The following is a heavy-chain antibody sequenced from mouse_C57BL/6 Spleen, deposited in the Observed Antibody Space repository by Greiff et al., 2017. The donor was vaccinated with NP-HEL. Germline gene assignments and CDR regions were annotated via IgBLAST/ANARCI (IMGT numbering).Heavy chain of an antibody. CDR2: ISSGSSTI. CDR3: ARAMIRNYAMDY. J-gene: IGHJ4*01. Sequence: DVKLVESGGGLVKPGGSLKLSCAASGFTFSDYGMHWVRQAPEKGLEWVAYISSGSSTIYYADTVKGRFTISRDNAKNTLFLQMTSLRSEDTAMYYCARAMIRNYAMDYWGQGTSVTVSS. V-gene: IGHV5-17*01. CDR1: GFTFSDYG. D-gene: IGHD2-4*01.